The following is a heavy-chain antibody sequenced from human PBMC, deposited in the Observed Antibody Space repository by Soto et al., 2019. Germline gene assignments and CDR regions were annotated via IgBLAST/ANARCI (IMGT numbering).Heavy chain of an antibody. D-gene: IGHD1-26*01. CDR3: AKVSGSYHFPRFAP. J-gene: IGHJ5*02. CDR2: ISGSGGST. V-gene: IGHV3-23*01. CDR1: GFTFSSYA. Sequence: GGSLRLSCAGSGFTFSSYAMSWVRQAPGKGLEWVSAISGSGGSTYYADSVKGRFTISRDNSKNTLYLQMNSLRAEDTAVYYCAKVSGSYHFPRFAPWGQGTLVTVSS.